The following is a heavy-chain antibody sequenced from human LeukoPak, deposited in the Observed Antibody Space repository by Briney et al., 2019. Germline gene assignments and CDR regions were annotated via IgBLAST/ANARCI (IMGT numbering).Heavy chain of an antibody. CDR2: IKQDGSEK. CDR1: GFTFSSYW. J-gene: IGHJ4*02. CDR3: AGDDTDYYDSSGPFDY. V-gene: IGHV3-7*03. D-gene: IGHD3-22*01. Sequence: GGSLRLSCAASGFTFSSYWMSWVRQAPGKGLEWVANIKQDGSEKYYVDSVKGRFTISRDNAKNSLYLQMNSLRAEDTAVYYCAGDDTDYYDSSGPFDYWGQGTLVTVSS.